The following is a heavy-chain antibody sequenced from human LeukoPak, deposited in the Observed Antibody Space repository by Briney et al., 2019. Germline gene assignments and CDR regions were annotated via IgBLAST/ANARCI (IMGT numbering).Heavy chain of an antibody. CDR2: ISSSGSTI. J-gene: IGHJ6*04. D-gene: IGHD2-2*01. Sequence: GGSLRLSCAASGFTFSDYYMSWIRQAPGKGLEWVSYISSSGSTIYYADSVKGRFTISRDNAKNSLYLQMNSLRAEDTAVYYCARDGSDIVVVPAPVWGKGTTVTVSS. CDR3: ARDGSDIVVVPAPV. V-gene: IGHV3-11*04. CDR1: GFTFSDYY.